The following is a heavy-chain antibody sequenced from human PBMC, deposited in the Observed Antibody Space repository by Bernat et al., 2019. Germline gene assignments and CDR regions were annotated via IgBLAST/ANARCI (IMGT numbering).Heavy chain of an antibody. V-gene: IGHV3-66*01. J-gene: IGHJ4*02. CDR3: ARNGHVGATRQN. Sequence: EVQLVESGGGLVQPGGSLRLSCAASGFTVSNNYMLWFRQAPGRGLEWVSLIYSGGSTYYADSVKGRFTISRDNSKNTLSLQMNSLRVEDTAVYYCARNGHVGATRQNWGQGTQVTVSS. D-gene: IGHD2-8*01. CDR2: IYSGGST. CDR1: GFTVSNNY.